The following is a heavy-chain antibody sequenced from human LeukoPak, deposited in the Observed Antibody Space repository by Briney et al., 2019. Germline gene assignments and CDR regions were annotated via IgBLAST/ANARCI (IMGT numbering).Heavy chain of an antibody. J-gene: IGHJ4*02. CDR1: GFSFSIYG. CDR3: ARGPSGYHNT. D-gene: IGHD5-12*01. V-gene: IGHV3-30*02. Sequence: GGSLRLSCEASGFSFSIYGMHWVRQAPGKGLQWLSFIRNDGSDTYYADSVKGRFSISRDNSNNTLYLHMNSLRAEDTAVYYCARGPSGYHNTGGQGTLVTVSS. CDR2: IRNDGSDT.